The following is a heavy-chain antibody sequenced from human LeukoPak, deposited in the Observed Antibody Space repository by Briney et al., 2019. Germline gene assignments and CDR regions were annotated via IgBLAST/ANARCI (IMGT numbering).Heavy chain of an antibody. V-gene: IGHV3-23*01. CDR2: ISGSGGST. J-gene: IGHJ4*02. CDR3: ARDRGNDYFDS. CDR1: GFTFSSYA. Sequence: GGSLRLSCAASGFTFSSYAMSWVRQAPGKGLEWVSAISGSGGSTYYADSVKGRFSVSRDNSKNTVYLQIDSLGVEDTAVYYCARDRGNDYFDSWGQGTLVTVSS.